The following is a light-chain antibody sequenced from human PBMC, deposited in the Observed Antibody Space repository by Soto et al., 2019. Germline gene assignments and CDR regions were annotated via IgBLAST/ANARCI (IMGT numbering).Light chain of an antibody. CDR2: GAS. J-gene: IGKJ1*01. CDR1: QSVSSNY. Sequence: ETVLTQSPGTLSLSPGERATLSCRASQSVSSNYLAWYQHIPGQAPRLLIYGASTRATGIPDRFSGSGSGTVFTLTISILEPEDFAVYYCQQFDRSLPSWTFGQATKVQ. CDR3: QQFDRSLPSWT. V-gene: IGKV3-20*01.